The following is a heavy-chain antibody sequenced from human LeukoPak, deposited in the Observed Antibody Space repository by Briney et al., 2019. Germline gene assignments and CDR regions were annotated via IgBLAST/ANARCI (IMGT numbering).Heavy chain of an antibody. J-gene: IGHJ6*02. D-gene: IGHD3-3*01. Sequence: RASVKVSCKASGGTFSSYAISWVRQAPGQGLEWMGGIIPIFGTANYAQKFQGRVTITADESTSTAYMELSSLRSEDTAVYYCARGMMYYDFWSGYYGYYYYGMDVWGQGTTVTVSS. V-gene: IGHV1-69*13. CDR1: GGTFSSYA. CDR2: IIPIFGTA. CDR3: ARGMMYYDFWSGYYGYYYYGMDV.